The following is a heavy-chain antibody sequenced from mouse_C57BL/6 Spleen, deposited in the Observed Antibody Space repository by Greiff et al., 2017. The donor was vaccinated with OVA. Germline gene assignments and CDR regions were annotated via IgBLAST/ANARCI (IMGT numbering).Heavy chain of an antibody. V-gene: IGHV1-50*01. Sequence: QVQLQQPGAELVKPGASVKLSCKASGYTFTSYWMQWVKQRPGQGLEWIGEIDPSDSYTNYNQKFKGKATLTVDTSSSTAYMQLSSLTSEDSAVYYCASWGLDYWGQGTTLTVSS. J-gene: IGHJ2*01. CDR3: ASWGLDY. D-gene: IGHD2-4*01. CDR2: IDPSDSYT. CDR1: GYTFTSYW.